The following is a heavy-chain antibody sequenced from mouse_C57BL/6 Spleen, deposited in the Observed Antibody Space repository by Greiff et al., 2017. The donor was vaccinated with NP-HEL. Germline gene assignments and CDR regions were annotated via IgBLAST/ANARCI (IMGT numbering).Heavy chain of an antibody. Sequence: VQLQQPGAELVKPGASVKLSCKASGYTFTSYWMQWVKQRPGQGLEWIGEIDPSDSYTNYNQKFKGKATLTVDTSSSTAYMQLSSLTSEDSAVYYCAREDTTVWYFDVWGTGTTVTVSS. D-gene: IGHD1-1*01. CDR2: IDPSDSYT. J-gene: IGHJ1*03. CDR1: GYTFTSYW. V-gene: IGHV1-50*01. CDR3: AREDTTVWYFDV.